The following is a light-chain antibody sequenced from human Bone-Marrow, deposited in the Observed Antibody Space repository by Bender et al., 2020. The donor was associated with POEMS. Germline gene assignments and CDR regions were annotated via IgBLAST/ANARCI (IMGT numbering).Light chain of an antibody. Sequence: QSALTQPPSASGSLGQSVTISCTGTSSDIGYYNYVSWYQQHPGKAPKFMIYEVTKRPSGVPDRFSGSKSGNTASLTVSGLQAEDKADYYCSSYAGSHVIFGGGTKLTVL. CDR2: EVT. CDR1: SSDIGYYNY. CDR3: SSYAGSHVI. V-gene: IGLV2-8*01. J-gene: IGLJ2*01.